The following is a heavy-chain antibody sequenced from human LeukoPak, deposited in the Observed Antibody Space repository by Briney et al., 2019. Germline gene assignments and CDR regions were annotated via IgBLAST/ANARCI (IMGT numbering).Heavy chain of an antibody. J-gene: IGHJ4*02. CDR3: AKDPHIAAAGIDY. D-gene: IGHD6-13*01. CDR1: GFTFSSYS. CDR2: ISGSGSST. V-gene: IGHV3-23*01. Sequence: GGSLRLSCAASGFTFSSYSMNWVRQAPGKGLEWVSAISGSGSSTYYADSVKGRFTISRDNSKNTLYLQMNSLRAEDTAVYYCAKDPHIAAAGIDYWGQGTLVTVSS.